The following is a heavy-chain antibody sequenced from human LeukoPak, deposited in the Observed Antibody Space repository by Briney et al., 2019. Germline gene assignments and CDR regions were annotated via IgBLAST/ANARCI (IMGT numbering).Heavy chain of an antibody. V-gene: IGHV4-4*07. J-gene: IGHJ3*02. D-gene: IGHD3-10*01. CDR2: IYTSGST. CDR3: ARDYVLLWFGVPTGAFDI. Sequence: PSETLSPTCTVSGGSISSYYWSWIRQPAGKGLEWIGRIYTSGSTNYNPSLKSRVTMSVDTSKNQFSLKLSSVTAADTAVYYCARDYVLLWFGVPTGAFDIWGQGPMVTVSS. CDR1: GGSISSYY.